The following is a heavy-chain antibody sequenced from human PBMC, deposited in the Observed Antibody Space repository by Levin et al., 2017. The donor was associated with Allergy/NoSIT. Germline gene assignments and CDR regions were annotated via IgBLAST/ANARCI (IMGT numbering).Heavy chain of an antibody. CDR1: GFSLTTSGMC. CDR2: IDWDYDK. CDR3: ARATNHYYGRGFDY. Sequence: ASGPTLVKPTQTLTLTCTFSGFSLTTSGMCVSWIRQPPGNALEWLARIDWDYDKYYSTSLKTRLTISRDTSKNQVVLTMTSMDPVDTATYYCARATNHYYGRGFDYWGQGTPVTVSS. V-gene: IGHV2-70*11. D-gene: IGHD3-10*01. J-gene: IGHJ4*02.